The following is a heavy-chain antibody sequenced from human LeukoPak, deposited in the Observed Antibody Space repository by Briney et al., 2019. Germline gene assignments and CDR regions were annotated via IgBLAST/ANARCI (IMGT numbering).Heavy chain of an antibody. J-gene: IGHJ4*02. D-gene: IGHD3-3*01. V-gene: IGHV4-39*01. CDR1: GGSISSSSYY. CDR2: IYYSGIT. Sequence: PSETLSLXCTVSGGSISSSSYYWGWNRQPPGKGQEWIGSIYYSGITYYNPSLKSRVTISVDTSKNQFSLKLSSVTAADTAVYYCARLVTTFGKGYYFDYWGQGTLVTVSS. CDR3: ARLVTTFGKGYYFDY.